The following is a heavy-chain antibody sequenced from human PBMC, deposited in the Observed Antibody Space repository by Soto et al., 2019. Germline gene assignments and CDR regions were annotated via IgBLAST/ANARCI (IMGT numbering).Heavy chain of an antibody. CDR2: IKQDGGEK. CDR1: GFNISANW. CDR3: ARGQGWADY. Sequence: EVQLVESGGGLVQPGGSLRLSCVAAGFNISANWMSWVRQAPGKGLEWVANIKQDGGEKNYVDSVKGRFTISRDNADNSLCLQMNSLRADETAVYYCARGQGWADYWGQGTLVTVSS. J-gene: IGHJ4*02. V-gene: IGHV3-7*01. D-gene: IGHD6-19*01.